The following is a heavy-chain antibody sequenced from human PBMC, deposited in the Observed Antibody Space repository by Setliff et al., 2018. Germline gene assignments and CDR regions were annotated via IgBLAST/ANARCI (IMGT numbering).Heavy chain of an antibody. CDR3: ARSGRSLTTHFDI. CDR2: IWYDGSNK. V-gene: IGHV3-33*01. CDR1: GFTFNNFA. J-gene: IGHJ3*02. Sequence: HPGGSLRLSCAASGFTFNNFAMHWVRQAPGKGLEWVAVIWYDGSNKYYADSVKGRFTISRDNSKNTLYLQMNSLRAEDTAVYYCARSGRSLTTHFDIWGQGTMVTVSS. D-gene: IGHD4-17*01.